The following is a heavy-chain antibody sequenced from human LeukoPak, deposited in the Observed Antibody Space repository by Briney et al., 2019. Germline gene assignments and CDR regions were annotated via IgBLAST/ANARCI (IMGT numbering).Heavy chain of an antibody. D-gene: IGHD3-16*02. J-gene: IGHJ4*02. CDR2: IRSKAYGGTT. Sequence: GGSLRLSCAASGFTFSSYAMSWFRQAPGKGLEWVGFIRSKAYGGTTEYAASVKGRFTISRDDSKSIAYLQMNSLKTEDTAVYYCTSASHYVWGSYRANFDYWGQGTLVTVSS. V-gene: IGHV3-49*03. CDR3: TSASHYVWGSYRANFDY. CDR1: GFTFSSYA.